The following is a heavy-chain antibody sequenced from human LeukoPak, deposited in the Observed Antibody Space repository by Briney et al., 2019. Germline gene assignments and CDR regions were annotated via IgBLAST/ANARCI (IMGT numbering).Heavy chain of an antibody. CDR3: ASWAVGNAPIASFDY. V-gene: IGHV1-2*02. Sequence: ASVKVSCKPSVYTFTGYYMHWMRQAPGQGLEWMGWINLNSGGTNYAQKFQGRVTMTRDTSISTAYMELNRLRSDDTAVYYCASWAVGNAPIASFDYWGQGTLVTVSS. CDR1: VYTFTGYY. D-gene: IGHD6-13*01. J-gene: IGHJ4*02. CDR2: INLNSGGT.